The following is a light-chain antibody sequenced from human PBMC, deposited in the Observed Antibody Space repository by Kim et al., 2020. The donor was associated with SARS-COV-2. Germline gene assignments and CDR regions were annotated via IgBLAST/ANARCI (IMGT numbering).Light chain of an antibody. CDR3: LQQQTLPYT. V-gene: IGKV1-17*03. CDR1: QAINIF. CDR2: SAS. Sequence: SASVGARVTITCRAHQAINIFLAWFQQKPGEAPTRLIYSASSLQSGVPSRFSGSGSGTEFTLTISSLQPEDFATYYCLQQQTLPYTFGQGTKLEIK. J-gene: IGKJ2*01.